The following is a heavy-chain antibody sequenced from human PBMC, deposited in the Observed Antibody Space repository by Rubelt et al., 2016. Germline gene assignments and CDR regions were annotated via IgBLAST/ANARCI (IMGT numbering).Heavy chain of an antibody. CDR3: ARGSRVSSGGRGMDV. CDR1: GFTLSSYG. V-gene: IGHV3-48*02. CDR2: ISSSSSTI. J-gene: IGHJ6*02. D-gene: IGHD6-25*01. Sequence: EVQLVESGGGLIQPGGSLRLSCAASGFTLSSYGMNWVRRAPGKGLEWISYISSSSSTIYSADSVKGRLTISRDNAKNLLYRERNSLRDEHTGVYYCARGSRVSSGGRGMDVWGQGTTVIVSS.